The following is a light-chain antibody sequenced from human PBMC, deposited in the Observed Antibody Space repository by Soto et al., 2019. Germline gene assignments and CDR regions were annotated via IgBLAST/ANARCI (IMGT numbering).Light chain of an antibody. Sequence: EIVVKQSPSTLSVSPGERATLSCRASQSVSSNLAWYQQKPGQAPRLLIYGASTRATGIPARFSGSGSGTEFTLTISSLQSEDFAVYYCQQYNNRPPITFAQRTRLEI. CDR3: QQYNNRPPIT. CDR2: GAS. CDR1: QSVSSN. J-gene: IGKJ5*01. V-gene: IGKV3-15*01.